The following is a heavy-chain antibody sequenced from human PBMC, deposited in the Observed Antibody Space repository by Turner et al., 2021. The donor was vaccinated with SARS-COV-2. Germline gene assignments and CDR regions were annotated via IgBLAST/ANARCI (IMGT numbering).Heavy chain of an antibody. CDR2: IYYSGSN. Sequence: QVQLQESGPGLVKPSETLSLTFTVSGCSISSYYWSWLRQPPGKGLEWIGYIYYSGSNNYNPSLKSRVTISVDTSKNQFSLKLSSVTAADTAVYYCARGFDYWGQGTLVTVSS. CDR3: ARGFDY. V-gene: IGHV4-59*01. J-gene: IGHJ4*02. CDR1: GCSISSYY.